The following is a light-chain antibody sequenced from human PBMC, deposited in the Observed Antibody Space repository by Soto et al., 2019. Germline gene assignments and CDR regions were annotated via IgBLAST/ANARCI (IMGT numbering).Light chain of an antibody. Sequence: DIQMTQSPSTLSASVGDRVSITCRASQSVSTWLAWYQQKPGKAPQLLIFKASTLESGAPSRFSGSGSGTEFTLTITSLQPDDCATYYCQQYNVHSPWTFGQGTKVEIK. CDR2: KAS. J-gene: IGKJ1*01. CDR3: QQYNVHSPWT. V-gene: IGKV1-5*03. CDR1: QSVSTW.